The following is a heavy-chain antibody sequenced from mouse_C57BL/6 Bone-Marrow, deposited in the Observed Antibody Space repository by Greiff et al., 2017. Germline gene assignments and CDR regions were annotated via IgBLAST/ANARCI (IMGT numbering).Heavy chain of an antibody. Sequence: EVKLVESGGGLVQPGGSLKLSCAASGFTFSDYGMHWVRQAPEKGLEWVAYISSGSSTIYYADTVKGRFTISRDNAKNTLFLQMTSLRSEDTAMYYCARSYYSNYEDDFDYWGQGTTRTVSS. CDR2: ISSGSSTI. CDR3: ARSYYSNYEDDFDY. CDR1: GFTFSDYG. V-gene: IGHV5-17*01. J-gene: IGHJ2*01. D-gene: IGHD2-5*01.